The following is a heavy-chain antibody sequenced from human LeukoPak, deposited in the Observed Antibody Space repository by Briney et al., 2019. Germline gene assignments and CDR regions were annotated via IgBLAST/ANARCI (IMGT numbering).Heavy chain of an antibody. V-gene: IGHV4-34*01. D-gene: IGHD2-21*02. CDR3: TRMTAWHAY. J-gene: IGHJ4*02. CDR2: INHSGYT. Sequence: SETLSLTCAVSGVSFDDYYWSWVRQTPGKGLEWIGEINHSGYTNDSPSLKSRVTLSIDTSRKQFSLNLRSVTVADTGIYYCTRMTAWHAYWGQGTLVTVSS. CDR1: GVSFDDYY.